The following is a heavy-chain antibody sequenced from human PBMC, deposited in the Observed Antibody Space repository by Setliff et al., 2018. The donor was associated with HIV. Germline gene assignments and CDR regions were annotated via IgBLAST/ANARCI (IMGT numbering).Heavy chain of an antibody. CDR1: GFTFSSYS. Sequence: PGGSLRLSCAASGFTFSSYSMNWVRQAPGKGLEWVSYISSSSSYTHYADSVKSRFSISRDNVKNSLYLQMNSLRAEDTAVYYCARDKYSGSATDYWGQGTLVTVSS. V-gene: IGHV3-21*01. J-gene: IGHJ4*02. CDR2: ISSSSSYT. D-gene: IGHD1-26*01. CDR3: ARDKYSGSATDY.